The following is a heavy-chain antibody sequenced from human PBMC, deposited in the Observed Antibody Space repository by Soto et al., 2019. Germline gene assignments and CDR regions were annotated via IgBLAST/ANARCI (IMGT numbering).Heavy chain of an antibody. CDR2: IIPIFGTA. CDR3: ARGPATEYYYYGMDV. D-gene: IGHD6-25*01. V-gene: IGHV1-69*13. Sequence: ASVKVSCKASGGTFSSYAISWVRQAPGQGLEWMGGIIPIFGTANYAQKFQGRVTITADESTSTAYMELSSLRSEDTAVYYCARGPATEYYYYGMDVWGQGTTVTVSS. CDR1: GGTFSSYA. J-gene: IGHJ6*02.